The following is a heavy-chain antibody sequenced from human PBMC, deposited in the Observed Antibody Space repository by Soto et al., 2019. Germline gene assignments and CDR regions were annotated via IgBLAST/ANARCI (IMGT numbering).Heavy chain of an antibody. J-gene: IGHJ6*02. CDR3: AKDKAGGKARGHGMDV. D-gene: IGHD3-16*01. V-gene: IGHV3-30*18. CDR1: GFTFSSYG. Sequence: QVQLVESGGGVVQPGRSLRLSCAASGFTFSSYGMHWVRQAPGKGLEWVAVISYDGSNKYYADSVKGRFTISRDNSKNTLYLQMNSLRAEDTAVYYCAKDKAGGKARGHGMDVWGQGTTVTVSS. CDR2: ISYDGSNK.